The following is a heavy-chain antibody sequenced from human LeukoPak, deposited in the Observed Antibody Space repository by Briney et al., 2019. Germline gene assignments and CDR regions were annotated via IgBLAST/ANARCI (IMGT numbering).Heavy chain of an antibody. J-gene: IGHJ5*02. D-gene: IGHD6-6*01. V-gene: IGHV3-23*01. CDR2: ISGTGVST. CDR3: AKDRKYSSSSVWFDP. CDR1: GFTFSKNW. Sequence: GGSLRLSCVAYGFTFSKNWMAWVRQAPGKGLEWVSGISGTGVSTYYPDSVKGRFTISRDNSKNTLFLQMNSLRAEDTAVYYCAKDRKYSSSSVWFDPWGQGTLVTVSS.